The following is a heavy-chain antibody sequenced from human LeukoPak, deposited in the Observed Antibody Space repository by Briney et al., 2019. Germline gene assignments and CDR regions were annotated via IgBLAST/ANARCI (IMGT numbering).Heavy chain of an antibody. J-gene: IGHJ4*02. CDR2: ISGSGGST. V-gene: IGHV3-23*01. Sequence: GGSLRLSCAASGFTFSSYAMSWVRQAPGKGLEWVLAISGSGGSTYYADSVKGRFTISRDNSKNTLYLQMNSLRAEDTAVYYCAKGARSSGYPAKQYFDYWGQGTLVTVSS. CDR1: GFTFSSYA. D-gene: IGHD3-22*01. CDR3: AKGARSSGYPAKQYFDY.